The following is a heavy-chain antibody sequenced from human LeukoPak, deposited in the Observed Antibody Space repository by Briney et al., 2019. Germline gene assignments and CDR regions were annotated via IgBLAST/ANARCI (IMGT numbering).Heavy chain of an antibody. V-gene: IGHV3-33*06. CDR2: IWNDGSNK. CDR1: GFTFRSYG. J-gene: IGHJ4*02. CDR3: AKDRAAAGTDYFDY. Sequence: GRSLRLSCAASGFTFRSYGMHWVRQAPGKGLQWVAVIWNDGSNKYYADSVKGRFTIYRDNSKDTLYLQMNSLRAEDTAVYYCAKDRAAAGTDYFDYWGQGTLVTVSS. D-gene: IGHD6-13*01.